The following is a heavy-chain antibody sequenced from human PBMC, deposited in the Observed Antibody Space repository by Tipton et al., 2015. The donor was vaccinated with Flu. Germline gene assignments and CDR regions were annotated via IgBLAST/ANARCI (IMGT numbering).Heavy chain of an antibody. CDR1: GFTVSSHY. D-gene: IGHD2-2*02. V-gene: IGHV3-53*04. CDR3: AIVPYHVYWYFDMDV. J-gene: IGHJ6*02. CDR2: IYTNGTT. Sequence: SLRLSCAASGFTVSSHYMTWVRQAPGKGLEWVSLIYTNGTTYYADSVKGRFTISRHNSKNTLYLQMTNLRLEDTAVYHCAIVPYHVYWYFDMDVWGQGTTVTVSS.